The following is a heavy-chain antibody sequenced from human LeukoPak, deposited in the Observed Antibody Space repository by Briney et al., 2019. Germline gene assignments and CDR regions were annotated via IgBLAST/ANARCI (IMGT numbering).Heavy chain of an antibody. V-gene: IGHV3-33*01. Sequence: PGGSLRLSCAASGFTFSSYGMHWVRQAPGKGLEWVEVIWYDGSNKYYADSVKGRFTISRDNSKNTLYLQVNSLRAEDTAVYYCARDRFYYDSSGYFVDYWGQGTLVTVSS. CDR3: ARDRFYYDSSGYFVDY. CDR1: GFTFSSYG. CDR2: IWYDGSNK. J-gene: IGHJ4*02. D-gene: IGHD3-22*01.